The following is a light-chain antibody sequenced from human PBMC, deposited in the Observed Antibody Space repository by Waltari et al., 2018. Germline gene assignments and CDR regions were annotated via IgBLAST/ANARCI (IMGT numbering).Light chain of an antibody. Sequence: EILMTQSPATLSVSPGESATLPCRASHYISNNLAWYQQKPGQAPRLLIYGASTRATGIPARFSGSGSGTEFTLTISSLQSEDFAVYYCQQYNNWPPITFGQGTRLEIK. CDR1: HYISNN. J-gene: IGKJ5*01. CDR3: QQYNNWPPIT. CDR2: GAS. V-gene: IGKV3-15*01.